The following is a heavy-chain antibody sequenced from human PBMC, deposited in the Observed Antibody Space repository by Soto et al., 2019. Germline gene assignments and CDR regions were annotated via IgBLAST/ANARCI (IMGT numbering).Heavy chain of an antibody. CDR3: ANLGSSWYGY. CDR2: ISYDGSNK. V-gene: IGHV3-30*18. J-gene: IGHJ4*02. CDR1: GFTFSSYG. D-gene: IGHD6-13*01. Sequence: GGSLRLSCAASGFTFSSYGMHWVRQAPGRGLEWVAVISYDGSNKYYADSVKGRFTISRDNSKNTLYLQMNSLRAEDTAVYYCANLGSSWYGYWGQGTLVTVSS.